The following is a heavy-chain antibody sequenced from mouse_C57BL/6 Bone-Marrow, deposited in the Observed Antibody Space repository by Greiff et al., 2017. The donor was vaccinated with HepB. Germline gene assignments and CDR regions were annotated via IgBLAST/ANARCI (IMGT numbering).Heavy chain of an antibody. CDR3: TTWAIYYGNYDWYFDV. CDR1: GFNIKDDY. J-gene: IGHJ1*03. Sequence: DVHLVESGAELVRPGASVKLSCTASGFNIKDDYMHWVKQRPEQGLEWIGWIDPENGDTEYASKFQGKATITADTSSNTAYLQLSSLTSEDTAVYYCTTWAIYYGNYDWYFDVWGTGTTVTVSS. V-gene: IGHV14-4*01. CDR2: IDPENGDT. D-gene: IGHD2-1*01.